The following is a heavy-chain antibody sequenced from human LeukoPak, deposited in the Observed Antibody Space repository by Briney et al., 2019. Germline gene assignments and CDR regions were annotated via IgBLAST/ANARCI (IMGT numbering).Heavy chain of an antibody. J-gene: IGHJ4*02. V-gene: IGHV1-18*01. CDR2: ISAYNGNT. CDR3: ARDYRLAFRGVNYY. Sequence: GASVKVSCKASGYTFTSYGISWVRQAPGQGLEWMGWISAYNGNTNYAQKLQGRVTMTTDTSTSTAYMELRSLRSDDTAVYYCARDYRLAFRGVNYYWGQGTLVTVSS. CDR1: GYTFTSYG. D-gene: IGHD3-10*01.